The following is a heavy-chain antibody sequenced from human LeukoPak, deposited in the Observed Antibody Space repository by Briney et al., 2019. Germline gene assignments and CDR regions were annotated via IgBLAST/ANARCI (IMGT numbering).Heavy chain of an antibody. J-gene: IGHJ4*02. CDR2: IYYGGST. Sequence: GSLRLSCAVSGFTFGSYGMNWVRQAPGRGLEWIGSIYYGGSTYYNASLRSRVTTSVDTSKNQFSLKLSSVTAADTAVYYCARVGRWLHFGDYWGQGILVTVSS. CDR1: GFTFGSYG. V-gene: IGHV4-39*07. CDR3: ARVGRWLHFGDY. D-gene: IGHD5-24*01.